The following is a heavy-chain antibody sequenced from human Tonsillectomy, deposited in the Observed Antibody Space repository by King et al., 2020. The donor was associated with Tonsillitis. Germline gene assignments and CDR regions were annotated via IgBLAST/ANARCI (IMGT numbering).Heavy chain of an antibody. CDR3: ARDTAFWSGYYPPYYYYGMDV. CDR1: GYTFTSYG. CDR2: ISAYNGNT. D-gene: IGHD3-3*01. Sequence: VQLVQSGAEVKKPGASVKVSCKASGYTFTSYGISWVRQAPGQGLEWMGWISAYNGNTNYAQKLQGRVTMTTDTSTSTAYMELRSLRSDDTNVYYCARDTAFWSGYYPPYYYYGMDVWGQGTTVTVSS. J-gene: IGHJ6*02. V-gene: IGHV1-18*04.